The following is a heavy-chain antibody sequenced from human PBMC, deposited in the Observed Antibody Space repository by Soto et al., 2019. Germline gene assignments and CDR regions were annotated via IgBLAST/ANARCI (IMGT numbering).Heavy chain of an antibody. CDR1: GGSISSSSYY. CDR2: IYYSGST. CDR3: ARQVGGSGYDLKDGDAFDI. Sequence: QLQLQESGPGLVKPSETLSLTCTVSGGSISSSSYYWGWIRQPPGKGLEWIGSIYYSGSTYYNPSLKSRVTISVDTSKNQFSLKLSSVTAADTAVYYCARQVGGSGYDLKDGDAFDIWGQGTMVTVSS. V-gene: IGHV4-39*01. D-gene: IGHD5-12*01. J-gene: IGHJ3*02.